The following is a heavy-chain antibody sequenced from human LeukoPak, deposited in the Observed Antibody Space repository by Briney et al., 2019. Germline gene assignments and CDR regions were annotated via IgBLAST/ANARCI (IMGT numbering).Heavy chain of an antibody. CDR1: GFTFSSYS. J-gene: IGHJ4*02. CDR3: AREGGNWYYDSSGFPGGY. CDR2: ISSSSSYI. Sequence: GGSLRLSCAASGFTFSSYSMNWVGQAPRKELEWVSSISSSSSYISYAVSAKGRFTISRDNAKNSLYLQMNSLRAEDTAVYYCAREGGNWYYDSSGFPGGYWGQGTLVTVSS. V-gene: IGHV3-21*01. D-gene: IGHD3-22*01.